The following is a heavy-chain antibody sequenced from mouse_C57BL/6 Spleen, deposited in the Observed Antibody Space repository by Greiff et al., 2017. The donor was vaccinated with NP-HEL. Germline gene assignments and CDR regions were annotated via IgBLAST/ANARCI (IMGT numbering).Heavy chain of an antibody. D-gene: IGHD1-3*01. V-gene: IGHV1-52*01. CDR1: GYTFTSYW. Sequence: VQLQQSGAELVRPGSSVKLSCKASGYTFTSYWMHWVKQRPIQGLEWIGNIDPSDSETHYNQKFKDKATLTVDKSSSTAYMQLSSLTSEDSAVYYCAREWDFDYWGQGTTLTVSS. CDR3: AREWDFDY. J-gene: IGHJ2*01. CDR2: IDPSDSET.